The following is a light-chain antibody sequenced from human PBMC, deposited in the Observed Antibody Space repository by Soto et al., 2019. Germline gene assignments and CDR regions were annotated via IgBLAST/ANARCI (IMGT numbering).Light chain of an antibody. Sequence: QSVLTQPASVSGSPGQSITIPCTGTSSDVGGYNYVSWYQQHPGKAPKLMIYDVSNRPSGVSNRFSGSKSGNTASLTISGLQAEDEADYYCSSYTSSSTYVFGPGTKLTVL. J-gene: IGLJ1*01. CDR1: SSDVGGYNY. V-gene: IGLV2-14*01. CDR2: DVS. CDR3: SSYTSSSTYV.